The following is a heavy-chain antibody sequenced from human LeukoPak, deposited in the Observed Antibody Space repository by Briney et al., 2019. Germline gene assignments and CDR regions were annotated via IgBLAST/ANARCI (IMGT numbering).Heavy chain of an antibody. V-gene: IGHV3-15*07. CDR3: LTEFGGD. Sequence: GGSLRLSCAASGFSHAWMNWVRQAPGKGLEWVGRIKSKTDGGTTDCAAPVKGRFTISRDDSKNTLYLQMNSLRTEDTGVYYCLTEFGGDWGQGTLVTVSS. CDR1: GFSHAW. D-gene: IGHD2-15*01. J-gene: IGHJ4*02. CDR2: IKSKTDGGTT.